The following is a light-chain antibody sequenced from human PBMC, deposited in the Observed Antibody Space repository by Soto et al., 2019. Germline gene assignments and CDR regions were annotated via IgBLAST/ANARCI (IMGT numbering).Light chain of an antibody. CDR2: WAS. CDR1: QSVLYSSNNKNY. CDR3: QQYYSTLLT. J-gene: IGKJ1*01. Sequence: DIVMTQSPDSLAVSLGERATINCKSSQSVLYSSNNKNYLAWYQQKPGQPPKLLIYWASTRESGVPDRFSGSGSGTDFTLTISSLQAEDVAVYYCQQYYSTLLTFGQGTNVEIK. V-gene: IGKV4-1*01.